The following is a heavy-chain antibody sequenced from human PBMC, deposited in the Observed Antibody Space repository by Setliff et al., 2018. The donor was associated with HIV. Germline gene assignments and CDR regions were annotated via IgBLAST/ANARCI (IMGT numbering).Heavy chain of an antibody. J-gene: IGHJ4*02. CDR2: TYTSGST. V-gene: IGHV4-4*09. CDR3: ARGLSFYDPGGFDY. D-gene: IGHD3-22*01. Sequence: SETLSLTCTVSGGSISSYYWSWIRQPPGKGLEWIGYTYTSGSTNYNPSLKSRVTISVDTSKNQFSLKLRSGTAADTAVYYCARGLSFYDPGGFDYWGQGTLVTVSS. CDR1: GGSISSYY.